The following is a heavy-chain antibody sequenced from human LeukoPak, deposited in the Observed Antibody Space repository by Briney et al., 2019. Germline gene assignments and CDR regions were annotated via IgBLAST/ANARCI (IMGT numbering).Heavy chain of an antibody. D-gene: IGHD4-23*01. J-gene: IGHJ4*02. CDR2: IYPSGGGT. Sequence: GASVKVSCKASGYTFTSYYIHWVRQAPGQGLEWMGVIYPSGGGTTYAQKFQGRVTMTRDTSTSTAYMELSSLRSEDTAVYYCARSDYGGIPYYFDYWGQGTLVTVSS. CDR1: GYTFTSYY. CDR3: ARSDYGGIPYYFDY. V-gene: IGHV1-46*01.